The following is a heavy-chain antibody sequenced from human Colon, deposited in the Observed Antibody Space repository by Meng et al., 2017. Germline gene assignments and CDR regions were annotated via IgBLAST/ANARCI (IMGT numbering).Heavy chain of an antibody. D-gene: IGHD2-2*02. V-gene: IGHV3-11*01. J-gene: IGHJ4*02. CDR3: ARGRYRSTH. CDR1: GFTFSDYY. CDR2: ISGSGSSV. Sequence: QVQLGEAGGGSVKPGGSLRLSCAASGFTFSDYYMTCIRQAPGKGLEWLSYISGSGSSVYYADSVKGRITISRDNAKNSLYLQMNSLRAEDTAVYYCARGRYRSTHWGQGTLVTVSS.